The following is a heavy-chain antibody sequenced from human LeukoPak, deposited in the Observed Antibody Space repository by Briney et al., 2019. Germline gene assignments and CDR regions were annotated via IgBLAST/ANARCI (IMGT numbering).Heavy chain of an antibody. CDR2: INPSEGST. CDR3: ARSDKMDV. CDR1: GYTFTSYH. J-gene: IGHJ6*02. V-gene: IGHV1-46*01. Sequence: ASVKVSCKASGYTFTSYHIHRVRQVPGQGLKWMGVINPSEGSTDYARKFQDRVSLTRDTSTSTVYMDLSRLRCEDTAVYYCARSDKMDVWGQGTTVTVSS.